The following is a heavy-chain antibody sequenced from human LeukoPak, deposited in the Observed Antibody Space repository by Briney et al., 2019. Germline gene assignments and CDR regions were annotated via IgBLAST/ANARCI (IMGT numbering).Heavy chain of an antibody. J-gene: IGHJ4*02. D-gene: IGHD1-26*01. V-gene: IGHV1-2*02. CDR3: ASDPSGGSYWVKLDY. CDR2: INPNSGGT. Sequence: ASVKVSCKASGYTFTGYYMHWVRQAPGRGLEWMGWINPNSGGTNYAQKFQGRVTMTRDTSISTAYMELSRLRSDDTAVYYCASDPSGGSYWVKLDYWGQGTLVTVSS. CDR1: GYTFTGYY.